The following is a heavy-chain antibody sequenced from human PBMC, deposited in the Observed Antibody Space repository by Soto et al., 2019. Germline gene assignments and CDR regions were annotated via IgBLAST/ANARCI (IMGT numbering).Heavy chain of an antibody. Sequence: GESLKISCKGSGYSFTSYWISWVRQMPGKGLEWMGRIDPSDSYTNYSPSFQGHATISADKSISTAYLQWSSLKASDTAMYYCASTHSSGGYYYYGMDVWGQGTTVTVSS. V-gene: IGHV5-10-1*01. CDR3: ASTHSSGGYYYYGMDV. CDR2: IDPSDSYT. J-gene: IGHJ6*02. CDR1: GYSFTSYW. D-gene: IGHD3-22*01.